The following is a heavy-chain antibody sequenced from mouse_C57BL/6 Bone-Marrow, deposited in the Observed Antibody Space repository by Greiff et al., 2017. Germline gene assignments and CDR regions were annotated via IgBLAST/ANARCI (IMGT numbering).Heavy chain of an antibody. Sequence: QVQLKESGAELVRPGTSVKVSCKASGYAFTNYLIEWVKQRPGQGLEWIGVINPGSGGTTYNEKFKGKATLTADKSSSTAYMQLSSLTSEDSAVYFCARSLLRFPRYFDVWGTGTTVTVSS. J-gene: IGHJ1*03. CDR2: INPGSGGT. CDR1: GYAFTNYL. CDR3: ARSLLRFPRYFDV. D-gene: IGHD1-2*01. V-gene: IGHV1-54*01.